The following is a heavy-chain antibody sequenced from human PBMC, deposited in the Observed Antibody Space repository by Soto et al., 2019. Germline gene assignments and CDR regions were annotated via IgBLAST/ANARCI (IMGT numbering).Heavy chain of an antibody. J-gene: IGHJ6*02. D-gene: IGHD3-3*01. CDR2: VSMDSDTI. Sequence: GALRLSCTASGFDFSTYSMNWVRQAQGKGLEWIAYVSMDSDTIHYADSVKGRFTISRDDAENSLYLQMNSLRDEDTATYYCARLYYDYVWGQGTTVTVSS. V-gene: IGHV3-48*02. CDR3: ARLYYDYV. CDR1: GFDFSTYS.